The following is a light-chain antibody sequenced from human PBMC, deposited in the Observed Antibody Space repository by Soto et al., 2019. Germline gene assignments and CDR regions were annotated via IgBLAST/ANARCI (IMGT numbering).Light chain of an antibody. CDR3: CSYAGSYTHYV. CDR1: SSDVGGYDY. Sequence: QSVLTQPASVSGSPGQSITISCTGTSSDVGGYDYVSWYQHHPGKAPKLMIYDVSNRPSGVSNRFSGSKSGNTASLTISGLQAEDEADYYCCSYAGSYTHYVFGTGTKVTVL. V-gene: IGLV2-14*03. J-gene: IGLJ1*01. CDR2: DVS.